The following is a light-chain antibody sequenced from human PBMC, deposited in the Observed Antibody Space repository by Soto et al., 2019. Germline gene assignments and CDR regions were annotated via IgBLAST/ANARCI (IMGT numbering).Light chain of an antibody. CDR3: QQYGSSRWT. V-gene: IGKV3-20*01. Sequence: EVVLTQSPGTLSLSPGERTTLSCRASQSVSSSYLAWYQQKPGQAPRLLIYAASSRATGIPDRFSGSGSGTDFTLTISRLEPEDFAVYYCQQYGSSRWTFGQGTKAEIK. CDR1: QSVSSSY. CDR2: AAS. J-gene: IGKJ1*01.